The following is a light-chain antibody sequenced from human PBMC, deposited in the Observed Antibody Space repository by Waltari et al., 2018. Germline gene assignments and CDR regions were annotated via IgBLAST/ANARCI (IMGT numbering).Light chain of an antibody. CDR1: QSVSGS. CDR2: DSS. V-gene: IGKV3-11*01. Sequence: EIVLTQSPATLSLSPGESATLSCRASQSVSGSLAWYQQKPGQPPRLLIYDSSNSASGITARFSCSGCGTDFTLTISSLNPEDFAVYFCQHRTNWVPGMYTFGQGTKLEIK. CDR3: QHRTNWVPGMYT. J-gene: IGKJ2*01.